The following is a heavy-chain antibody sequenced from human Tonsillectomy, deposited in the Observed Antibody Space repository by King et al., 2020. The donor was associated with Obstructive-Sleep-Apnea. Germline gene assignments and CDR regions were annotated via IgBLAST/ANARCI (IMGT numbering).Heavy chain of an antibody. V-gene: IGHV3-30*18. D-gene: IGHD3-10*01. CDR1: GFTFRSYG. CDR3: AKDYFYNSGTYSAPLDY. Sequence: VQLVESGGGVVQPGRSLRLSCAASGFTFRSYGMHWVRQAPGKGLEWVALISYDGSHKYDADYVNGRFTISRDNSKNTLYLQMNSLRAEDTAVYYCAKDYFYNSGTYSAPLDYWGQGTLVTVSS. J-gene: IGHJ4*02. CDR2: ISYDGSHK.